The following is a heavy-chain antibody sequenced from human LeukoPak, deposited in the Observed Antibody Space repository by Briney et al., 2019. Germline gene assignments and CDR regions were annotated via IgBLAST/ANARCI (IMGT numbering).Heavy chain of an antibody. Sequence: PSETLSLTCTVSGGSSSSYYWSWIRQPPGKGLEWIGNIYNGGSTNYNPSLKSRVTISVDTSKNQFSLKLSSVTAADTAVYYCARGAVLNWFDPWGQGTLVTVSS. J-gene: IGHJ5*02. V-gene: IGHV4-59*08. CDR2: IYNGGST. CDR3: ARGAVLNWFDP. CDR1: GGSSSSYY. D-gene: IGHD6-19*01.